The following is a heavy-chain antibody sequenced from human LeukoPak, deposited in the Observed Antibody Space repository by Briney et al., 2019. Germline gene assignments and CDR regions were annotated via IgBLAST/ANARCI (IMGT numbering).Heavy chain of an antibody. CDR2: IYYSGST. CDR3: ASRSITMIDT. J-gene: IGHJ5*02. Sequence: SETLSLTCTVSGGSISSSSYYWGWIRQPPGKGLEWIGSIYYSGSTYYNPSLKSRVTISVDTSKNQFSLKLSSVTAADTAVYYCASRSITMIDTWGQGTLVTVSS. CDR1: GGSISSSSYY. D-gene: IGHD3-22*01. V-gene: IGHV4-39*07.